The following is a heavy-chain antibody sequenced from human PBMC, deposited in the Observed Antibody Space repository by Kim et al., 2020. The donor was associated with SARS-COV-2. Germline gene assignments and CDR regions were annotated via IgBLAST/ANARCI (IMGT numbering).Heavy chain of an antibody. CDR3: ARLPAYDFDI. V-gene: IGHV4-59*01. Sequence: GSINYNTALKSRVTISVDTSKNQSSLRLNSVTSADTAVYYCARLPAYDFDIWGQGTMVTVSS. J-gene: IGHJ3*02. CDR2: GSI.